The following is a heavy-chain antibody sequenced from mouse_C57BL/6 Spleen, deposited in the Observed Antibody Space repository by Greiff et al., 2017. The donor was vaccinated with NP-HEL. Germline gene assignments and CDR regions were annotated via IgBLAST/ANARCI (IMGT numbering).Heavy chain of an antibody. D-gene: IGHD2-2*01. CDR1: GFSLTSYG. J-gene: IGHJ3*01. Sequence: QVQLKESGPGLVQPSQSLSITCTVSGFSLTSYGVHWVRQSPGKGLEWLGGIWSGGSTDYNAAFISRLSISKDNSKSQVFFKMNSLQADDTAIYYCASYGYDPAWFAYWGQGTLVTVSA. V-gene: IGHV2-2*01. CDR3: ASYGYDPAWFAY. CDR2: IWSGGST.